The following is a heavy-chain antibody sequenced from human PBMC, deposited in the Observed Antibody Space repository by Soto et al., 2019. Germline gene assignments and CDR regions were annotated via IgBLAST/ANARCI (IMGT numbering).Heavy chain of an antibody. CDR1: GGSISSGDYY. V-gene: IGHV4-30-4*01. Sequence: QVQLQESGPGLVKPSQTLSLTCTVSGGSISSGDYYWSWIRQPPGKGLEWIGYIYYSGSTYYNPSLKSRVTISVDTSKNQFSLKLSSVTAADTAVYYCARGRGPPPSYSGYDYIGWFDPWGQGTLVTVSS. CDR2: IYYSGST. D-gene: IGHD5-12*01. CDR3: ARGRGPPPSYSGYDYIGWFDP. J-gene: IGHJ5*02.